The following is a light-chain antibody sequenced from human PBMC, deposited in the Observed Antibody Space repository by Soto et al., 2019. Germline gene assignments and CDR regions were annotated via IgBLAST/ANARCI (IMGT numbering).Light chain of an antibody. CDR1: QDIGSA. J-gene: IGKJ4*01. CDR2: DAS. V-gene: IGKV1-13*02. CDR3: QQFHGFPLN. Sequence: IQLTQSPSSLSASVGDRVTITCRAGQDIGSALAWYQQRPGKAPKLLLYDASNLEAGVPSRFSGSGSGTDFTLTIPSLRPEDFETYSCQQFHGFPLNFGGGTKVQIK.